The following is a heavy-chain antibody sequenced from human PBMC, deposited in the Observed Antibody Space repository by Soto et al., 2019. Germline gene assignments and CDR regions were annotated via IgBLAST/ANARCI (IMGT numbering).Heavy chain of an antibody. CDR2: VSNDGSQK. J-gene: IGHJ4*02. Sequence: QEQLVESGGGVVQPGTSLRLSCTVSGFTFSTYGMHWVRQAPGKGLEWVAVVSNDGSQKHYADSVKDRFTISRDNSKNTLHLQIDSSRPEDTAVFYCVRDSGRSSGSLFDKWGQGTLVTVSS. V-gene: IGHV3-30*03. CDR1: GFTFSTYG. CDR3: VRDSGRSSGSLFDK. D-gene: IGHD5-12*01.